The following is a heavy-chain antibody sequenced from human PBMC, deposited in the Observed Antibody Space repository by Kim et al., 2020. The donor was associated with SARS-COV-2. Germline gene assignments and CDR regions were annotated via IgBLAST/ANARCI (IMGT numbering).Heavy chain of an antibody. V-gene: IGHV3-7*01. J-gene: IGHJ4*02. CDR2: IKQDGSEK. Sequence: GGSLRLSCAASGFTFSSYWMSWVRQAPGKGLEWVANIKQDGSEKYYVDSVKGRFTISRDNAKNSLYLQMNSLRAEDTAVYYCAREIDGSGGYTPIPSLDYWGQGTLVTVSS. D-gene: IGHD3-10*01. CDR1: GFTFSSYW. CDR3: AREIDGSGGYTPIPSLDY.